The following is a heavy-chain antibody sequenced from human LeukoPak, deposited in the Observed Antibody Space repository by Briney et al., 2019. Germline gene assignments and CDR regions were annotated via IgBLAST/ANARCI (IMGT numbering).Heavy chain of an antibody. CDR2: ISGNGVGT. D-gene: IGHD3-22*01. V-gene: IGHV3-23*01. Sequence: KPGGSLRLSCAASGFTFSRNAMNWVRQAPGKGLEWVASISGNGVGTYYADSVKGRFNISRDNSKNTLYLQMNSLRTEGTAVYHCAKDANYFDSGSYLIPFDFWGQGTLVTVSS. CDR3: AKDANYFDSGSYLIPFDF. J-gene: IGHJ4*02. CDR1: GFTFSRNA.